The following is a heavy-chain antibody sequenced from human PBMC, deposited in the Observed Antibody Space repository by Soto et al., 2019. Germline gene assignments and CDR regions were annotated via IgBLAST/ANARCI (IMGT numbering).Heavy chain of an antibody. CDR3: ASADYDILTGYYRGYNWFDP. D-gene: IGHD3-9*01. CDR1: GGSISSSSYY. Sequence: QLQLQESGPGLVKPSETLSLTCTVSGGSISSSSYYWGWIRQPPGKGLEWIGSIYYRGSTYYNPSLKSRVTISVDTSKNQFSLKLSSVTAADTDVYYCASADYDILTGYYRGYNWFDPWGQGTLVTVSS. V-gene: IGHV4-39*01. CDR2: IYYRGST. J-gene: IGHJ5*02.